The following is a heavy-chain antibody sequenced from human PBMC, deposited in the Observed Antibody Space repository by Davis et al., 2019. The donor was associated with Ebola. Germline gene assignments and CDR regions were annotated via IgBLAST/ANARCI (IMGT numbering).Heavy chain of an antibody. V-gene: IGHV3-21*01. J-gene: IGHJ6*02. CDR2: ISSSSSYI. CDR3: ARVGDYGDYVDGMDV. Sequence: PGGSLRLSCAASGFTFSSYSMNWVRQAPGKGLEWVSSISSSSSYIYYADSVKGRFTISRDNAKNSLYLQMNSLRAEDTAVYYCARVGDYGDYVDGMDVWGQGTTVTVSS. D-gene: IGHD4-17*01. CDR1: GFTFSSYS.